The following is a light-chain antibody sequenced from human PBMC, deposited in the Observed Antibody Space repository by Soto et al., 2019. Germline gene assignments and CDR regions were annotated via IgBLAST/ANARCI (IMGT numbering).Light chain of an antibody. J-gene: IGLJ2*01. Sequence: QSVLMQPPSVSAAPGQKVTISCSGSNSNIGNSYVSWYQQLPGTAPKLLIYDNNKRPSGIPDRFSGSKSGTSATLGITGLQTGDEADYYCGTWDSSLSTVVFGGGTKLTVL. CDR3: GTWDSSLSTVV. CDR1: NSNIGNSY. CDR2: DNN. V-gene: IGLV1-51*01.